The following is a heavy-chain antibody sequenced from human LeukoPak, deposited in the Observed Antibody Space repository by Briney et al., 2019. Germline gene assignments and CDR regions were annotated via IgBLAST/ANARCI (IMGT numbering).Heavy chain of an antibody. J-gene: IGHJ6*03. D-gene: IGHD3-9*01. CDR1: GDSISNFY. Sequence: SETLSLTCTVSGDSISNFYWSWIRQPAGKGLEWIGRIYTSGSTNYNPSLKSRVTISVDTSKNQFSLKLSSVTAADTAVYYCARGGYDILTGYYKVGETNYYYYYMDVWGKGTTVTISS. V-gene: IGHV4-4*07. CDR2: IYTSGST. CDR3: ARGGYDILTGYYKVGETNYYYYYMDV.